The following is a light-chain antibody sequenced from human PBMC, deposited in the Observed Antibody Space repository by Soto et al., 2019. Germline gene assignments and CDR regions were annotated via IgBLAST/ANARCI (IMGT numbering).Light chain of an antibody. CDR2: KAS. V-gene: IGKV1-5*03. Sequence: QMTQSPSPLSGSVGERGSLTFRDRKTVRRWLAWYQQKPGKAPKLLIYKASTLKSGVPSRFSGSGSGTEFTLTISSLQPDDFATYYCQHYNSYSEAFGQGTKVDI. J-gene: IGKJ1*01. CDR1: KTVRRW. CDR3: QHYNSYSEA.